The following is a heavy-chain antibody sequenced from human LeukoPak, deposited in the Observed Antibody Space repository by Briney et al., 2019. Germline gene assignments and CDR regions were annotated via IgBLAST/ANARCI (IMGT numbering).Heavy chain of an antibody. CDR3: ASRRGSSTRVWFDP. D-gene: IGHD6-13*01. Sequence: SETLSLTCTVSGYSISSGYYWGWIRQPPGKGLEWIGSIYHSGSTYHNPSLKSRISISVDTSKSQFSLKVTSVTAEDTAVYYCASRRGSSTRVWFDPWGQGTLVTVSS. V-gene: IGHV4-38-2*02. CDR1: GYSISSGYY. CDR2: IYHSGST. J-gene: IGHJ5*02.